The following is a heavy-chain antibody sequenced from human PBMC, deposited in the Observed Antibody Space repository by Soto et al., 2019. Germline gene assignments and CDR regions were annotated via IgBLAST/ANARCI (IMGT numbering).Heavy chain of an antibody. V-gene: IGHV4-59*01. CDR3: ARDNCNYVSYYYYGMYG. CDR2: IYYSGST. D-gene: IGHD1-7*01. CDR1: GCSIISYY. Sequence: PETLSLTCTFSGCSIISYYWSWIRQPPGQGLEWIGYIYYSGSTNYNPSLKSRVTISVDTSKNQFSLKLSSVTAADTAVYYCARDNCNYVSYYYYGMYGSGKGATVTLAS. J-gene: IGHJ6*04.